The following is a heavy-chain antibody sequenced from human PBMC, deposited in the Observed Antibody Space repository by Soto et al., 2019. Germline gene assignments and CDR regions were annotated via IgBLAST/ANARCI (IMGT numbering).Heavy chain of an antibody. Sequence: SETLSLTCTVSGGSISSYYWSWVRQPPAKGLEWIGYIYYSGSTHYNPSLNSRVTISVDTSKNQFSLKLSSVTAADTAVYFCASYDRRGLFAYWGQGTLVTVSS. CDR2: IYYSGST. CDR3: ASYDRRGLFAY. D-gene: IGHD3-22*01. CDR1: GGSISSYY. V-gene: IGHV4-59*01. J-gene: IGHJ4*02.